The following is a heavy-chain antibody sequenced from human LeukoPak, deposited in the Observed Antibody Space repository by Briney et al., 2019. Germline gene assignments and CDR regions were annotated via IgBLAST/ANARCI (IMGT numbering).Heavy chain of an antibody. CDR1: GGSFSGYY. CDR3: ARASPVTRTPGV. J-gene: IGHJ6*02. CDR2: INHSGST. D-gene: IGHD4-11*01. V-gene: IGHV4-34*01. Sequence: PSETLSLTCAVYGGSFSGYYWSWIRQPPGKGLEWIGEINHSGSTNYNPSLKSRVTISVDTSKNQFSLKLSSETAADTAVYYCARASPVTRTPGVWGQGTTVTVSS.